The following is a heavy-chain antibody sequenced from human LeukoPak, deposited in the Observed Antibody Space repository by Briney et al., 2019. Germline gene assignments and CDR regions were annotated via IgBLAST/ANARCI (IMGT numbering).Heavy chain of an antibody. V-gene: IGHV3-30*18. J-gene: IGHJ4*02. CDR1: GFTFSSYA. D-gene: IGHD3-10*01. CDR3: AKDHGESYYGSGSLFDY. CDR2: ISYDGSNK. Sequence: GRSLRLSCAASGFTFSSYAMHWVRQAPGKGLEWVAVISYDGSNKYYADSVKGRFTISRDNSKNTLYLQMNSLRAEDTAVYYCAKDHGESYYGSGSLFDYWGQGTLVTVSS.